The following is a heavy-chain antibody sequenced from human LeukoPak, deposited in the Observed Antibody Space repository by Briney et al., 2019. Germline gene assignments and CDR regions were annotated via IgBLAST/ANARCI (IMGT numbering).Heavy chain of an antibody. CDR2: INHSGST. CDR1: GGSFSGYY. Sequence: SETLSLTCAVYGGSFSGYYWSWIRQPPGKGLGWIGEINHSGSTNYNPSLKSRVTISVDTSKNQFSLKLSSVTAADTAVYYCATTSPYSSSWYYFDYWGQGTLVTVSS. CDR3: ATTSPYSSSWYYFDY. D-gene: IGHD6-13*01. J-gene: IGHJ4*02. V-gene: IGHV4-34*01.